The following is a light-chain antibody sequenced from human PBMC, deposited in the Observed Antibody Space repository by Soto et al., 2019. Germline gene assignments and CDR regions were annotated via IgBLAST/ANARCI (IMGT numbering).Light chain of an antibody. V-gene: IGKV1-5*03. CDR3: QHYNTYPYT. CDR1: ESISYW. CDR2: RAS. J-gene: IGKJ2*01. Sequence: DIQMTQSPSTLSASVGNRVTITCRASESISYWLAWYQQKPGKAPNLLIYRASSLESGVPSRFSGSGSGTEFTLTISSLQPDDFATYYCQHYNTYPYTFGQGTKLEI.